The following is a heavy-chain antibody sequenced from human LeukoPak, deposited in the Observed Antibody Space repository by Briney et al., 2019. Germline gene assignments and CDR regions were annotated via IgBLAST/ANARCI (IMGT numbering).Heavy chain of an antibody. J-gene: IGHJ4*02. CDR1: GFTFSTDV. Sequence: GGSLRLSCAASGFTFSTDVMSWVRQAPGKGLECVANIKQDGSEEYYLDSVQGRFTISRDNAKNTLYLQMNSLRAEDTGVYYCARDVNYYYDSSAYWGQGTLVTVSS. V-gene: IGHV3-7*03. CDR3: ARDVNYYYDSSAY. D-gene: IGHD3-22*01. CDR2: IKQDGSEE.